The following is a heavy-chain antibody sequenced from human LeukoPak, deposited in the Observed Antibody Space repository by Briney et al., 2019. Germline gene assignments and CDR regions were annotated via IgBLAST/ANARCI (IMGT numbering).Heavy chain of an antibody. Sequence: KASETLSLTCTVSGDSISNFYWNWIRQSPGKGLEWIGNIHYSGSSVYNPSLKSRGTISIDTSRKQFFLKLSSVTAADTAVYFCALAPNSNWFGFWGPGTLVTVSS. CDR3: ALAPNSNWFGF. J-gene: IGHJ5*01. CDR2: IHYSGSS. D-gene: IGHD2-8*01. CDR1: GDSISNFY. V-gene: IGHV4-59*08.